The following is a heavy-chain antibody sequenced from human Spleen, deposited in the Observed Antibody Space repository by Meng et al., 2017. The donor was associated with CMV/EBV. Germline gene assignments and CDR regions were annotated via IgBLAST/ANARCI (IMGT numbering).Heavy chain of an antibody. J-gene: IGHJ4*02. Sequence: GYTVTGYFLHWVRQAPEQGPEWIGWINPYTGDTESTQKFQDRVTMTSDTSISTAYIELNRLRSDDTAIYYCARGPYTLEMPTICSDYWGQGTLVTVSS. D-gene: IGHD5-24*01. CDR3: ARGPYTLEMPTICSDY. V-gene: IGHV1-2*02. CDR1: GYTVTGYF. CDR2: INPYTGDT.